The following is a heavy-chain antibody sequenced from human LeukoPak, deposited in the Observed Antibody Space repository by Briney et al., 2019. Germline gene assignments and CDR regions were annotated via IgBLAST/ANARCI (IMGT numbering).Heavy chain of an antibody. V-gene: IGHV4-61*02. CDR3: ARVGGMVATYYFDY. J-gene: IGHJ4*02. D-gene: IGHD5-12*01. Sequence: PSETLSLTCTVSGDSISSGSSYWSWIRQPAGKGLEWIGRIYTSGSINYNPSLKSRVTISVDTSRNQFSLKLSSVTAADTAVYYCARVGGMVATYYFDYWGQGTLVTVSS. CDR1: GDSISSGSSY. CDR2: IYTSGSI.